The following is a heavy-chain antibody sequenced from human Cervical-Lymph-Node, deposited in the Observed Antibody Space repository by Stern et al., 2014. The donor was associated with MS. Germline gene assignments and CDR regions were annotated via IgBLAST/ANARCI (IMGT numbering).Heavy chain of an antibody. V-gene: IGHV1-18*01. CDR3: ARGLLCSENAFDI. Sequence: VQLVESGAEVKKPGASVKVSCKASGYTFTSYGISWVRQAPGQGLEWMGWISAYKANTNYAQTLPGRGSMTTGTSKSTAYRELRSLRSDDTAVYYCARGLLCSENAFDIWGQGTMVTVSS. J-gene: IGHJ3*02. CDR1: GYTFTSYG. D-gene: IGHD2-2*01. CDR2: ISAYKANT.